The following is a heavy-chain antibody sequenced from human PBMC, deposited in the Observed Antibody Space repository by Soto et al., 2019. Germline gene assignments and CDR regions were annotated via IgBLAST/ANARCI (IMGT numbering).Heavy chain of an antibody. V-gene: IGHV3-30*18. D-gene: IGHD5-12*01. CDR1: GFTFRNYG. Sequence: GGSLRLSCTPSGFTFRNYGLLWVRQAPGKGLEWVALISYDGDNKYYPDSARGRFTVSRDNFNNMLFLQMDSLTPEDTAVYYCAKKIMGYAAHSDALAVWGQGTTVTVS. CDR2: ISYDGDNK. CDR3: AKKIMGYAAHSDALAV. J-gene: IGHJ6*02.